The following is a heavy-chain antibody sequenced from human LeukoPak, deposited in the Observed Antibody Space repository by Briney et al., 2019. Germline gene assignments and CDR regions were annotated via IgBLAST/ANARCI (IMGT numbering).Heavy chain of an antibody. CDR2: ISYDGSNE. CDR1: GFTFSSYG. V-gene: IGHV3-30*03. Sequence: PGGSLRLSCAASGFTFSSYGMHWVRQAPGKGLEWVAVISYDGSNEYYADSVKGRFTISRGNSKNTLYLQMNSLRAEDTAVYYCARPTYYYGSVDAFDIWGQGTMVTVSS. D-gene: IGHD3-10*01. J-gene: IGHJ3*02. CDR3: ARPTYYYGSVDAFDI.